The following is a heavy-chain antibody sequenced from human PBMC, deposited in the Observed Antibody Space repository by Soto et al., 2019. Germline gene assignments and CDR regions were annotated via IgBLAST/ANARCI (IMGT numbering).Heavy chain of an antibody. CDR1: GFVFNNYA. J-gene: IGHJ4*02. Sequence: PGGSLRLSCAAPGFVFNNYAMSWVRQAPGKGLEWVATLSSGGGTTYYTDSVKGRFTISRDNSMNLLYLQMNSLRADDTAVYYCAKDGDWYDFSTGYYSRGNYFDYWGQGTLVTV. D-gene: IGHD3-3*01. CDR3: AKDGDWYDFSTGYYSRGNYFDY. V-gene: IGHV3-23*01. CDR2: LSSGGGTT.